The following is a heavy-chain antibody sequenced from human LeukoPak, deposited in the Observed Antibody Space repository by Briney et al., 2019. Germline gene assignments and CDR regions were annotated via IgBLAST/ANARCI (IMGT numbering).Heavy chain of an antibody. D-gene: IGHD6-19*01. J-gene: IGHJ6*03. CDR2: ISSSSSYI. V-gene: IGHV3-21*01. CDR3: ARGWDISGWYDYYYMDV. CDR1: GFTFSSYS. Sequence: GGSLRLSSSASGFTFSSYSMNWVCQAPGKGLEWVSSISSSSSYIYYADSVKGRFTISRDNAKNSLYLQMNSLRAEDTAVYYCARGWDISGWYDYYYMDVGGKGTTVTVS.